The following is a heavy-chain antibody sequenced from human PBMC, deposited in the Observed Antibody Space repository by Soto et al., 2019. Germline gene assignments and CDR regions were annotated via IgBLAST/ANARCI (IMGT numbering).Heavy chain of an antibody. J-gene: IGHJ1*01. V-gene: IGHV3-48*01. CDR3: ARDGPRHCSGGSCYSIWYFQH. CDR1: GFTFSSYS. CDR2: ISSSSSTI. D-gene: IGHD2-15*01. Sequence: GGSLRLSCAASGFTFSSYSMNWVRQAPGKGLEWVSYISSSSSTIYYADSVKGRFTISRDNAKNSLYLQMNSLRAEDTAVYYCARDGPRHCSGGSCYSIWYFQHWGQGTLVTVSS.